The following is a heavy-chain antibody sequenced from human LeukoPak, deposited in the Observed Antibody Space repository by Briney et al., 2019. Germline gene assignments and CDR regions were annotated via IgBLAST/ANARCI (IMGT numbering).Heavy chain of an antibody. V-gene: IGHV3-43*01. CDR1: GVTFDDYT. CDR2: ISWDGGST. Sequence: PGGSLRLSCAASGVTFDDYTMHWVRQAPGKGLEWVSLISWDGGSTYYADSVKGRFTISRDNSKNSLYLQMNSLRTEDTALYYCAKDRDILTGYCLDYWGQGTLVTVSS. CDR3: AKDRDILTGYCLDY. D-gene: IGHD3-9*01. J-gene: IGHJ4*02.